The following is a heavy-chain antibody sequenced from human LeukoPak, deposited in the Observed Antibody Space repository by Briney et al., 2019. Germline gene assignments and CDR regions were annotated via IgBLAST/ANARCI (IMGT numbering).Heavy chain of an antibody. D-gene: IGHD3-10*01. V-gene: IGHV4-4*07. Sequence: PSETLSLTRTVSGGSISSYYWSWIRQPAGKGLEWIGRIYTSGSTNYNPSLKSRVTMSVDTSKNQFSLKLSSVTAADTAVYYCARAFGQERGYYYYYMDVWGKGTTVTVSS. CDR3: ARAFGQERGYYYYYMDV. CDR2: IYTSGST. J-gene: IGHJ6*03. CDR1: GGSISSYY.